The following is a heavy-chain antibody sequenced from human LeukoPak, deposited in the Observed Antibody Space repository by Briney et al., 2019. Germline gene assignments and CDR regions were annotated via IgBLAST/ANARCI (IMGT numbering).Heavy chain of an antibody. J-gene: IGHJ4*02. V-gene: IGHV3-23*01. D-gene: IGHD1-26*01. CDR1: GFTLSSYA. CDR2: ISGSGGST. Sequence: GGSLRLSCAASGFTLSSYAMRWVRQAPGKGLEWVSAISGSGGSTYYADSVKGRFTISRDNSKNTLYLQMNSLRAEDTAVYYCAKGEVGATIGGYYFDYWGQGTLVTVSS. CDR3: AKGEVGATIGGYYFDY.